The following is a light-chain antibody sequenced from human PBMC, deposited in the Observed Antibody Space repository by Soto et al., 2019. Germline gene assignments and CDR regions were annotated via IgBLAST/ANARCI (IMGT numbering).Light chain of an antibody. V-gene: IGLV1-40*01. J-gene: IGLJ2*01. CDR2: DNN. Sequence: QPVLTQPPSVSGAPGQRVTISCTGSRSNTGAGYDVHWYQQLPGTAPKVLIYDNNNRPSGVPDRFSGSKSGTSASLAITGLQAEDEADYYCHSYDVSLSGPVFGGGTKVTVL. CDR1: RSNTGAGYD. CDR3: HSYDVSLSGPV.